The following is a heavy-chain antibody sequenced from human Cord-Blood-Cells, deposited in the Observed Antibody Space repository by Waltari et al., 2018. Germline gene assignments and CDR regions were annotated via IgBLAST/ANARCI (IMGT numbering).Heavy chain of an antibody. CDR2: IYHSGST. CDR3: ARETVTDYYYGMDV. CDR1: GYSISSGYY. D-gene: IGHD4-17*01. J-gene: IGHJ6*02. Sequence: QVQLQESGPGLVKPSETLSLTCAVSGYSISSGYYWGWIRQPPGKGLEWIGSIYHSGSTYYNPSLKSRVTISVDTSKNQFSLKLSSVTAADTAVYYCARETVTDYYYGMDVWGQGTTVTVSS. V-gene: IGHV4-38-2*01.